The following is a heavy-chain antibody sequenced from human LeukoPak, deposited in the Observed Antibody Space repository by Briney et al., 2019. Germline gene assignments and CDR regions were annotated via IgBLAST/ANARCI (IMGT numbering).Heavy chain of an antibody. V-gene: IGHV3-9*01. CDR2: ISWNSGSI. CDR1: GFTFDDYA. CDR3: AKDINDYGDYLFDY. Sequence: GSSLTLSCAASGFTFDDYAMLWVRQAPGKGLEWVSGISWNSGSIGYADSVKGRFTISRDNAKNSLYLQMNSLRAEDTALYYCAKDINDYGDYLFDYWGQGTLVTVSS. D-gene: IGHD4-17*01. J-gene: IGHJ4*02.